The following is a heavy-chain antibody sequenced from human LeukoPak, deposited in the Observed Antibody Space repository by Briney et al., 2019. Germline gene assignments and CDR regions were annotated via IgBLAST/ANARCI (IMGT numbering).Heavy chain of an antibody. CDR1: GFTFSSYS. D-gene: IGHD4-23*01. Sequence: GGSLRLSCAASGFTFSSYSMHWVRQAPGKGLEWVSSISSSSTYIFYADSVKGRFTISRDNAKNSLYLQMNSLRAEDTAVYYCARDPGGNYFDYWGQGTLVTVSS. V-gene: IGHV3-21*01. CDR3: ARDPGGNYFDY. CDR2: ISSSSTYI. J-gene: IGHJ4*02.